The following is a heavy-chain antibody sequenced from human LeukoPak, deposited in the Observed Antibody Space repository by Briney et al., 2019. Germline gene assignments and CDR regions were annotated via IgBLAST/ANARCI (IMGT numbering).Heavy chain of an antibody. CDR2: VSPSHTTR. D-gene: IGHD3-3*02. CDR3: ARDYILPLETDNGDGFAI. J-gene: IGHJ3*02. Sequence: ASVKLSCKASGYTFRQYSISWVRQAPGKGFEWMGWVSPSHTTRVYAQEFQGRVTMTADTNTNTVSMELRSLRFNATAVYFCARDYILPLETDNGDGFAIWGQGTVVTVSS. V-gene: IGHV1-18*01. CDR1: GYTFRQYS.